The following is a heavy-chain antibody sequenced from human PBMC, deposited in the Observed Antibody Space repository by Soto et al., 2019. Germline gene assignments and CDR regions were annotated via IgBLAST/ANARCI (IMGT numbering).Heavy chain of an antibody. CDR2: ISWNSGSI. Sequence: EVQLVESGGGLVQPGRSLRLSCAASGFTFDDYAMHWVRQAPGKGLEWVSGISWNSGSIGYADSVKGRFTITRDNAKNSLYLQMNSLRAEDTALYYCAKDRYCGYQGDFDYWGQGTLVTVSS. CDR3: AKDRYCGYQGDFDY. CDR1: GFTFDDYA. J-gene: IGHJ4*02. D-gene: IGHD5-12*01. V-gene: IGHV3-9*01.